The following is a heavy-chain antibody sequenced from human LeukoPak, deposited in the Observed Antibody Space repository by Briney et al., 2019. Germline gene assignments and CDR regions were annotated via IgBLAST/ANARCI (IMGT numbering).Heavy chain of an antibody. Sequence: GASVKVSCKASGYTFTGYYMHWVRQAPGQGLEWMGRIIPIFGTANYAQKFQGRVTITTDESTSTAYMELSSLRSEDTAVYYCAVSYGIAVASYYFDYWGQGTLVTVSS. J-gene: IGHJ4*02. CDR3: AVSYGIAVASYYFDY. CDR1: GYTFTGYY. V-gene: IGHV1-69*05. CDR2: IIPIFGTA. D-gene: IGHD6-19*01.